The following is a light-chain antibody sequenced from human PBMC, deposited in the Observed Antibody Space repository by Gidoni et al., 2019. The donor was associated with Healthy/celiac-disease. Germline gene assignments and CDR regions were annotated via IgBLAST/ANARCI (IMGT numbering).Light chain of an antibody. CDR3: AAWDDSLRGV. J-gene: IGLJ3*02. CDR1: RSNIGSNY. CDR2: SNN. Sequence: QSVLTQPPSASGTPGKRVTISCSGSRSNIGSNYVYWYQQLPGTAPKLLIYSNNQRPSGVPDRFSGSKSGTSASLAISGLRSEDEADYYCAAWDDSLRGVFGGGTKLTVL. V-gene: IGLV1-47*02.